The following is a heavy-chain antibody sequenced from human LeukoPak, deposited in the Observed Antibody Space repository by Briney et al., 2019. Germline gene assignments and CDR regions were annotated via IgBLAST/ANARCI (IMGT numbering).Heavy chain of an antibody. CDR2: IYYSGST. CDR1: GGSISSGGYY. Sequence: PSQTLSLTCTVSGGSISSGGYYWSWIRQHPGKGLEWIGYIYYSGSTYYNPSLKSRVTISVDTSKNQFSLKLSSVTAADTAVYYCARRDYCSGGSCYYFDYWGQGTLVTVSS. J-gene: IGHJ4*02. D-gene: IGHD2-15*01. V-gene: IGHV4-31*03. CDR3: ARRDYCSGGSCYYFDY.